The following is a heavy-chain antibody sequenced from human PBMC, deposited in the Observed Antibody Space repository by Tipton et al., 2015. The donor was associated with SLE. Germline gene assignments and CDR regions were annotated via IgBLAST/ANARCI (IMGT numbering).Heavy chain of an antibody. Sequence: VQLVQSGAEVKKPGESLKISCKGSGYSFTSYWIGWVRQMPGKGLEWMGIIYYSGSTHYNPSLKSRVTISVDTSKNQFSLKLSSVTAADTAVYYCARRGQYYYYMDVWGKGTTVTVSS. CDR1: GYSFTSYW. CDR3: ARRGQYYYYMDV. J-gene: IGHJ6*03. V-gene: IGHV5-51*06. D-gene: IGHD3-16*01. CDR2: IYYSGST.